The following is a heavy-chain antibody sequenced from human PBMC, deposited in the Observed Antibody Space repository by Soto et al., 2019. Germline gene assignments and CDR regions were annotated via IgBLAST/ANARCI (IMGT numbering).Heavy chain of an antibody. D-gene: IGHD2-21*01. J-gene: IGHJ2*01. CDR3: ARVPSIFFFFQAEDGIRDVRSVSAFLLNRSSDL. CDR2: IWYDVSNK. Sequence: KVLEWVAVIWYDVSNKYYADSVKGRFTISRENAKNSLYLQMNSLRAGDTAVYYCARVPSIFFFFQAEDGIRDVRSVSAFLLNRSSDL. V-gene: IGHV3-33*01.